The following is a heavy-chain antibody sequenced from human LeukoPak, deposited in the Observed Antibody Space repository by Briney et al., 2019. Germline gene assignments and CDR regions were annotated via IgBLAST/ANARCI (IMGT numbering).Heavy chain of an antibody. D-gene: IGHD3-10*01. V-gene: IGHV4-38-2*02. Sequence: SETLSLTCTVSGYSISSNYYWGWIRQPPGKGLEWIGNIYHSGSISYNPSLKSRVTISVDTSKNQFSLKLSSVTAADTAVYYCARLRTMVRGVIKGPYYYYMDVWGKGTTVTISS. CDR3: ARLRTMVRGVIKGPYYYYMDV. CDR2: IYHSGSI. CDR1: GYSISSNYY. J-gene: IGHJ6*03.